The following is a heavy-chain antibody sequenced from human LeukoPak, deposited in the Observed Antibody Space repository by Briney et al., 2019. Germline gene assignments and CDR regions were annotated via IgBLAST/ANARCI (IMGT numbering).Heavy chain of an antibody. CDR1: GGSISSGDYF. Sequence: SQTLSLTCTVSGGSISSGDYFWSWIRQPPGKGLEYIGYIYYSGSTYYNPSLKSRITISVDTSKNQFSLKLSSVTAADTAVYYCARGSWSSSIDYWGQGTLVTVSS. J-gene: IGHJ4*02. D-gene: IGHD6-6*01. CDR3: ARGSWSSSIDY. V-gene: IGHV4-30-4*01. CDR2: IYYSGST.